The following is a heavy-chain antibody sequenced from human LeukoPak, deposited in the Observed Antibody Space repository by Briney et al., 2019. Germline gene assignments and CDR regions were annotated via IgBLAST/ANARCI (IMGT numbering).Heavy chain of an antibody. V-gene: IGHV1-24*01. D-gene: IGHD6-19*01. J-gene: IGHJ2*01. Sequence: ASVKVSCKVSGYTLTELCIHWVRQAPRKGLEWMGGFDPEENKRIYAQKFKGRVTMTEDTSTDTAYMELSSLRFEDTAVYFCAKGPPGSDNDWYFDLWGRGTLVTVSS. CDR2: FDPEENKR. CDR3: AKGPPGSDNDWYFDL. CDR1: GYTLTELC.